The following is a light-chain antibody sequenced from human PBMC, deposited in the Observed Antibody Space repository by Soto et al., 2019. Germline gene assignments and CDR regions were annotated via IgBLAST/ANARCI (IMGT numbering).Light chain of an antibody. V-gene: IGKV3-11*01. J-gene: IGKJ1*01. Sequence: EIVLTQSPATLSLSPGERATLSCRASQSVSSYLAWYQQKPGQAPRLLIYDASNRATGIPARFSGSGSGTDFTLPISSLEPEDFAVYYCQQRSNWPPTWTFGQGTKVDIK. CDR3: QQRSNWPPTWT. CDR1: QSVSSY. CDR2: DAS.